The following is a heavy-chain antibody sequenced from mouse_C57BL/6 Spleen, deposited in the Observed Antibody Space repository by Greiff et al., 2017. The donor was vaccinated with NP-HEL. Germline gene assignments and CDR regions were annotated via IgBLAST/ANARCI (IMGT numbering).Heavy chain of an antibody. CDR1: GYTFTTYP. CDR3: ARGDYGSSYGWYFDV. J-gene: IGHJ1*03. D-gene: IGHD1-1*01. Sequence: VQLQQSGAELVKPGASVKMSCKASGYTFTTYPIEWMKQNHGKSLEWIGNFHPYNDDTKYNEKFKGKATLTVEKSSSTVYLELSRLTSDDSAVYYCARGDYGSSYGWYFDVWGTGTTVTVSS. CDR2: FHPYNDDT. V-gene: IGHV1-47*01.